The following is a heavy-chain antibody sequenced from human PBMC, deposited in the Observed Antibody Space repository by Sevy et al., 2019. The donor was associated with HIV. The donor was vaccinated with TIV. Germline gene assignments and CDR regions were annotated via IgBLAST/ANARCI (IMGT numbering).Heavy chain of an antibody. CDR1: GFSFTDFW. V-gene: IGHV3-7*01. CDR3: ARRYFDL. J-gene: IGHJ4*02. Sequence: GGSLRLSCKASGFSFTDFWMQWVRQVPGKGPEWVANINQDGSEMYYVDSVKGRLTISRDNAESALYLQRHGLRAEDAATYFCARRYFDLWGQGTVVTVSS. CDR2: INQDGSEM.